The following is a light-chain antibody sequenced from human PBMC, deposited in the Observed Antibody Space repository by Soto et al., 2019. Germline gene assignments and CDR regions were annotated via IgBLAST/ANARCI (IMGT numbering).Light chain of an antibody. J-gene: IGKJ2*01. CDR3: QQRSNWPPMYT. CDR1: QSVSSY. CDR2: DAS. Sequence: EIVLTQSPATLSLSPVERATLSCMASQSVSSYLSWYQQKPGQAPRLLIYDASTRATGIPARFSGSGSGTDFTLTISSLEPEDFAVYYCQQRSNWPPMYTFGQGTKVDI. V-gene: IGKV3-11*01.